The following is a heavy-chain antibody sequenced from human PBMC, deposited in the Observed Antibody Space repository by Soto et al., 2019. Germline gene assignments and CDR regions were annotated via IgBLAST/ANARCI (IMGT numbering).Heavy chain of an antibody. V-gene: IGHV1-46*01. Sequence: QVQLVQSGAEVKKPGASVKVSCEASGYTFTNYYIHWVRQAPGQGLEWMAVINPSGGSTRYAQEFQGRVTMTRDTSTSTVYMELSSLRSEDTAVYYCAKAYGFLGGYDFDYWGQGTLVTVSS. CDR1: GYTFTNYY. J-gene: IGHJ4*02. D-gene: IGHD3-16*01. CDR3: AKAYGFLGGYDFDY. CDR2: INPSGGST.